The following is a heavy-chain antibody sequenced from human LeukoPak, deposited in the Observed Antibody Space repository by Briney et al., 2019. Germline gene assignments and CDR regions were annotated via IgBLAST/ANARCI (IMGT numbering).Heavy chain of an antibody. CDR2: ISYDGSNK. D-gene: IGHD2-2*01. Sequence: GRSLRLSCAASGFTFSSYAMHWVRQAPGKGLEWVAVISYDGSNKYYADSVKGRFTISRDNSKNTLYLQMNSLRAEDTAVYHCARGPRYCSSTSCYVNWFDPWGQGTLVTVSS. CDR3: ARGPRYCSSTSCYVNWFDP. J-gene: IGHJ5*02. V-gene: IGHV3-30*04. CDR1: GFTFSSYA.